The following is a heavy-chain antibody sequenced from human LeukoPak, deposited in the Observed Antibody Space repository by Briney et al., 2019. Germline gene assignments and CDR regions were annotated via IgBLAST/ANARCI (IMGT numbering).Heavy chain of an antibody. V-gene: IGHV4-39*01. Sequence: PSETLSLTCTVSGGSISSSSYYWGWIRQPPGKGLEWIGSIYYSGSTYYNPSLKSRVTISVDTSKNQFSLKLSSVTAADTAVYYCARHGTSRGALYYFEYWGQGTLVTVSS. D-gene: IGHD1-1*01. CDR2: IYYSGST. CDR1: GGSISSSSYY. CDR3: ARHGTSRGALYYFEY. J-gene: IGHJ4*02.